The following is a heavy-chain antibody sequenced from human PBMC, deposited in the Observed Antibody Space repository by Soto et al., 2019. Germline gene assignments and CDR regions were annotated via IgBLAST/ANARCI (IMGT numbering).Heavy chain of an antibody. CDR3: ARDSSSWALFDY. Sequence: QVQLQESGPGLVKPSETLSLTCTVSGGSISSYYWSWIRQPPGKGLEWIGYIYYSGSTNYNPSLKSRVTRSVDTSKNQFSLKLSSVTAADTAVYYCARDSSSWALFDYWGQGTLVTVSS. V-gene: IGHV4-59*01. CDR1: GGSISSYY. CDR2: IYYSGST. D-gene: IGHD6-13*01. J-gene: IGHJ4*02.